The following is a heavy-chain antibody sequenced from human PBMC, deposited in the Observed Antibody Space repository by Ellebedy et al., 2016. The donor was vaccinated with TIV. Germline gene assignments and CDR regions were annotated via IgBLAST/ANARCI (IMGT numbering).Heavy chain of an antibody. V-gene: IGHV5-51*01. Sequence: GESLKISCKGSGYSFTSYWIGWVRQMPGKGLEWMGIIYPGDSDTRYSPSFQGQVTISADKSIITAYLQWNSLKASDTAMYYCVRRFQYGGKTGDAFDIWGQGAMVTVSS. J-gene: IGHJ3*02. CDR2: IYPGDSDT. CDR1: GYSFTSYW. D-gene: IGHD1-26*01. CDR3: VRRFQYGGKTGDAFDI.